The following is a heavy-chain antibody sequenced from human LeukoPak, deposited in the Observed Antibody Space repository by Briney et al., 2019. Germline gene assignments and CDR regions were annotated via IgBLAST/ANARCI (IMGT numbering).Heavy chain of an antibody. V-gene: IGHV3-48*03. CDR2: ISSSDNTI. Sequence: GGSVRLSCAASGFTFSSYEMNWVRQAPGKGLEWVSYISSSDNTIYYADSVKGRFTISRDYAKNSLYLQMKSLRAEDTVVYYCARDINWVGGYWGQGTLVTVSS. CDR1: GFTFSSYE. D-gene: IGHD7-27*01. CDR3: ARDINWVGGY. J-gene: IGHJ4*02.